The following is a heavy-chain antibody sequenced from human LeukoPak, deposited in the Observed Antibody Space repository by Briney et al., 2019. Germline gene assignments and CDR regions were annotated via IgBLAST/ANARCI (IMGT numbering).Heavy chain of an antibody. CDR2: ISDIVGST. CDR3: AKRGVVIRVILVAFHKEAYYFAS. J-gene: IGHJ4*02. CDR1: GFVVISNY. D-gene: IGHD3-22*01. V-gene: IGHV3-23*01. Sequence: GGSLRLSCAASGFVVISNYMTCVRQAPGKGREWGADISDIVGSTNYADSVKGRCTIFRDKPKNTLYPQMNSLRDEETGVYFCAKRGVVIRVILVAFHKEAYYFASWGQGALVTVSS.